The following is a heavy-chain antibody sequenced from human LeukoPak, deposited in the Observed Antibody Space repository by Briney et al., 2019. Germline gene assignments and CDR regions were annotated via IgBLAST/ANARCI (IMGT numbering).Heavy chain of an antibody. J-gene: IGHJ6*03. CDR1: GYTFTSYG. V-gene: IGHV1-18*01. D-gene: IGHD3-10*01. CDR2: ISAYNGNT. CDR3: ARDFGGILYYYMDV. Sequence: ASVKVSCKASGYTFTSYGISWVRQAPGQGLEWMGWISAYNGNTNYAQKLQGRVTMTTDTSTSTAYMELRSLRSDDTAVYYCARDFGGILYYYMDVWGKGTTVAISS.